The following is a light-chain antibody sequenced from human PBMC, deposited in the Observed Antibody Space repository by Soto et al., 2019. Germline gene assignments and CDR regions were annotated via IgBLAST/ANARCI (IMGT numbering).Light chain of an antibody. CDR3: QHYRTYPIA. CDR2: QAS. CDR1: QSITYW. Sequence: DIQMTQSPSTLSASVGDRVTITCRASQSITYWLAWYQQRPGKAPNLLIYQASTLQSVVPSRFSGSGSGTEFTLTISSLQPDDFATYYCQHYRTYPIAFGGGTKVEIK. J-gene: IGKJ4*01. V-gene: IGKV1-5*03.